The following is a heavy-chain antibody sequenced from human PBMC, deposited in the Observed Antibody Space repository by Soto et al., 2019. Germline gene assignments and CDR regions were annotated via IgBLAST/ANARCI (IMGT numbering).Heavy chain of an antibody. CDR2: FDPEDGET. V-gene: IGHV1-24*01. Sequence: GASVKVSCKVSGYTLTELSMHRVRQAPGKGLEWMGGFDPEDGETIYAQKFQGRVTMTEDTSTDTAYMELSSLRSEDTAVYYCATARIAVAGTYFDYWGQGTLVTVSS. D-gene: IGHD6-19*01. CDR1: GYTLTELS. J-gene: IGHJ4*02. CDR3: ATARIAVAGTYFDY.